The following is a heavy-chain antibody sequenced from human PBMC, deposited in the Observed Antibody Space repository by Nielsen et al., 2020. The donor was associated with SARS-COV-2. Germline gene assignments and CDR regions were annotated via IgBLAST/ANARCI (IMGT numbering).Heavy chain of an antibody. CDR3: ATDPRVYRYWFDP. CDR2: IYYRGST. D-gene: IGHD2-8*01. V-gene: IGHV4-31*03. Sequence: SETLSLTCTVSGGSITSGNYYWSWIRQHPGKGLEWIGNIYYRGSTYYNPSLESRVTISIDTSKNQFSLKLSSVTAADTAVYYCATDPRVYRYWFDPWGEGSLVTVSS. J-gene: IGHJ5*02. CDR1: GGSITSGNYY.